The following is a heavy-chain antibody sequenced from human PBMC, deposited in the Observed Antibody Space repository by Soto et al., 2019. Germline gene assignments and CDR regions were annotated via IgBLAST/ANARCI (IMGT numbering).Heavy chain of an antibody. J-gene: IGHJ5*02. CDR3: AREVGSPNPNWFDP. Sequence: QVQLVQSGAEVKKPGASVKVSCKASGYTFTSYYIHWVRQAPGQGLEWMGIINPSGGSTNYAQKFQGRATMTRDTSKNQFSLKLSSVTAADTAVYYCAREVGSPNPNWFDPWGQGTLVTVSS. V-gene: IGHV1-46*01. CDR2: INPSGGST. CDR1: GYTFTSYY. D-gene: IGHD1-26*01.